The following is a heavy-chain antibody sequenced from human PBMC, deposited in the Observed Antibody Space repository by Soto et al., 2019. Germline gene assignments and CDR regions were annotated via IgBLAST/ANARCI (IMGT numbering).Heavy chain of an antibody. V-gene: IGHV3-64D*08. CDR1: GFTFSSYA. Sequence: GGSLRLSCSASGFTFSSYAMHWVRQAPGKGLEYVSAISSNGGSTYYADSVKGRFTISRDNSKNTLYLQMSSLRAEDTAVYYCVKSRVGYCSGGSCPGEDYWGQGTLVTVSS. J-gene: IGHJ4*02. CDR2: ISSNGGST. CDR3: VKSRVGYCSGGSCPGEDY. D-gene: IGHD2-15*01.